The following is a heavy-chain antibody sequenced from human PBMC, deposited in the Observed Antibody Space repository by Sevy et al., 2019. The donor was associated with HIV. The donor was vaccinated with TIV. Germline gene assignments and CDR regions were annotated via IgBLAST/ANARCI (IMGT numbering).Heavy chain of an antibody. D-gene: IGHD6-25*01. V-gene: IGHV3-30*02. CDR1: GFRFNNFG. CDR3: AKEGSGGIDHYGMDV. Sequence: GGSLRLSCAASGFRFNNFGMYWVRQAPGKGLEGVAFIRYDGINKYYVDSVKGRSTISRDNSKDTLYLEMKSLRLEDTTIYYCAKEGSGGIDHYGMDVWGQGTTVTVSS. CDR2: IRYDGINK. J-gene: IGHJ6*02.